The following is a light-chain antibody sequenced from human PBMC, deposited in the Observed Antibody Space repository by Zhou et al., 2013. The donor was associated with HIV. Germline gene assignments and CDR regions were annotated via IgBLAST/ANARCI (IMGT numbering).Light chain of an antibody. CDR3: QQSYSTPYT. Sequence: IQMTQSPSTLSASVGDRVTITCRASQSISSWVAWYQQKPGKVPKILISAASKLSSGVPSRFSGRGSGTDFTLTISSLQPEDFATYYCQQSYSTPYTFGQGTKLEIK. V-gene: IGKV1-39*01. CDR1: QSISSW. J-gene: IGKJ2*01. CDR2: AAS.